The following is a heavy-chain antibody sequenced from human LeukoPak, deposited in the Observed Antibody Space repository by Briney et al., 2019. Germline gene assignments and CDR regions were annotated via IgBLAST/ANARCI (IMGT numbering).Heavy chain of an antibody. D-gene: IGHD4-11*01. CDR1: GGSISSGGYY. CDR3: AREDYSNYGGFDY. CDR2: IYYSGST. Sequence: SETLSLTCTVSGGSISSGGYYWRWIRQHPGKGLEWIGYIYYSGSTYYNPSLKSRVTISVDTSKNQFSLKLSSVTAADTAVYYCAREDYSNYGGFDYWGQGTLVTVSS. J-gene: IGHJ4*02. V-gene: IGHV4-31*03.